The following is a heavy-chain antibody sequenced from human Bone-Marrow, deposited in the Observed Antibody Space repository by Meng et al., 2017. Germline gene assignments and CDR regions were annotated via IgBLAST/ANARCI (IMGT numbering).Heavy chain of an antibody. CDR2: INHSGST. CDR1: GGSFSGYY. CDR3: ARGRTPRYCSGGSCYSPSYYFDY. V-gene: IGHV4-34*01. J-gene: IGHJ4*02. Sequence: GAGLLKPPEPLPLPCAVYGGSFSGYYWSWIRQPPGKGLEWIGEINHSGSTNYNPSLKSRVTISVDTSKNQFSLKLSSVTAADTAVYYCARGRTPRYCSGGSCYSPSYYFDYWGQGTLVTVSS. D-gene: IGHD2-15*01.